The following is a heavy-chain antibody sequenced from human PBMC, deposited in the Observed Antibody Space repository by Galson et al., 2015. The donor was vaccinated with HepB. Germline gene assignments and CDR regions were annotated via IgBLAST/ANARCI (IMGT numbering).Heavy chain of an antibody. Sequence: SLRLSCAVSGFMFSTYWMSWVRQAPGKGLEWVANIKQDGSEKYYVDSVKGRFTISRDNAKNSLYLQMNSLRAEDTAVYYCARGRPYSGYDFRPTAYDYWGQGTLVTVSS. J-gene: IGHJ4*02. CDR3: ARGRPYSGYDFRPTAYDY. V-gene: IGHV3-7*01. CDR1: GFMFSTYW. CDR2: IKQDGSEK. D-gene: IGHD5-12*01.